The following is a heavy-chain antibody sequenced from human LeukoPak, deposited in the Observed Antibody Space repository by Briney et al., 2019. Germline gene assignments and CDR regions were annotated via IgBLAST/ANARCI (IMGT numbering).Heavy chain of an antibody. V-gene: IGHV1-18*01. Sequence: ASVKVSCKASGYTFTSYGISWVRQAPGQGLEWMGWISAYNGNTNYARKLQGRVTMTTDTSTSTAYMELRSLRSDDTAVYYCARDGGYCSGGSCSGVDYWGQGTLVTVSS. J-gene: IGHJ4*02. CDR3: ARDGGYCSGGSCSGVDY. CDR1: GYTFTSYG. D-gene: IGHD2-15*01. CDR2: ISAYNGNT.